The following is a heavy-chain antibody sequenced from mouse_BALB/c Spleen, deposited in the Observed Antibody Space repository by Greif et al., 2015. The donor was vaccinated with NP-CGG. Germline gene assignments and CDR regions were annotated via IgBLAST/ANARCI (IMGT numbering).Heavy chain of an antibody. CDR2: ISSGGGST. Sequence: EVQLQESGGGLVKPGGSLKLSCAASGFAFSSYDMSWVRQTPEKRLEWVAYISSGGGSTYYPDTVKGRFTISRDNAKNTLYLQMSSLKSEDTAMYYCARRYGSFAYWGQGTLVLSLQ. D-gene: IGHD2-10*02. J-gene: IGHJ3*01. V-gene: IGHV5-12-1*01. CDR3: ARRYGSFAY. CDR1: GFAFSSYD.